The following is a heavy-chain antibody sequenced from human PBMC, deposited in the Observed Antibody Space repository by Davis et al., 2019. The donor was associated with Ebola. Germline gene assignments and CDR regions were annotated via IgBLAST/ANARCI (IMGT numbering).Heavy chain of an antibody. CDR2: IKQDGSEK. J-gene: IGHJ3*02. Sequence: GGSLRLFCAASGFTFSSYWMSWVRQAPGKGLEWVANIKQDGSEKYYVDSVKGRFTISRDNAKNSLYLQMNSLRAEDTAVYYCARERAQWELDAFDIWGQGTMVTVSS. CDR1: GFTFSSYW. V-gene: IGHV3-7*01. D-gene: IGHD1-26*01. CDR3: ARERAQWELDAFDI.